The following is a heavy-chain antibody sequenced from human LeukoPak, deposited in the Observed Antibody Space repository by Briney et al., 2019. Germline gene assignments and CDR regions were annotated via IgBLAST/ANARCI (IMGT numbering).Heavy chain of an antibody. Sequence: SETLSLTCTVSGGSISSYYWSWIRQPPGKGLEWIGYIYTSGSTNYNPSLKSRVTISVDTSKSQFSLKLSSVTAADTAVYYCARAVTTLIWGQGTLVTVSS. CDR2: IYTSGST. V-gene: IGHV4-4*09. D-gene: IGHD4-11*01. J-gene: IGHJ4*02. CDR3: ARAVTTLI. CDR1: GGSISSYY.